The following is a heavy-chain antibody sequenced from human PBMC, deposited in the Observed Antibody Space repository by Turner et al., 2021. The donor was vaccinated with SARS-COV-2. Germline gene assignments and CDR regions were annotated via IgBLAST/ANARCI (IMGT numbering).Heavy chain of an antibody. CDR1: GGSTSSSIYY. J-gene: IGHJ6*02. D-gene: IGHD2-2*01. V-gene: IGHV4-39*01. Sequence: QLQLQESGPGLVKPSETLSLTCTVSGGSTSSSIYYWGWIRQPPGKGLEWIGSICYSGSTYYNPSLKSRVTISVDTSKNQFSLKLSSVTAADTAVYYCARQRLVVVPAAIINGMDVWGQGTTVTVSS. CDR2: ICYSGST. CDR3: ARQRLVVVPAAIINGMDV.